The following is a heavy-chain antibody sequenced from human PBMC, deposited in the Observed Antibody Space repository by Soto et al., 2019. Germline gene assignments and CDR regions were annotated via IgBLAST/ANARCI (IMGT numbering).Heavy chain of an antibody. CDR1: GFTLSNYA. J-gene: IGHJ4*02. D-gene: IGHD3-22*01. Sequence: GGSLRLCCAASGFTLSNYAMRWLNQAPGKGLEWVSIISGGGGTTYYADSVKGRCTISRDNSEKTVHLQINSLRVEDTAGYYCAKQARDSSDPFDYGGQGTLVTVSS. CDR3: AKQARDSSDPFDY. CDR2: ISGGGGTT. V-gene: IGHV3-23*01.